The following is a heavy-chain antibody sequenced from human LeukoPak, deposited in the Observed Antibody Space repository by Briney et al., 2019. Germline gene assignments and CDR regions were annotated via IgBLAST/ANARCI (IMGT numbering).Heavy chain of an antibody. CDR1: GGSLSGYY. Sequence: SGTLSLTSAVYGGSLSGYYWSWIPHPPRKGLEWIGEINHSGSTNYNPSLKSRVNISVDTSKDQFSLKLSSVTAADTAVYYCARGQGGSYMYYYYGMDVWGQGTTVTVSS. CDR2: INHSGST. J-gene: IGHJ6*02. D-gene: IGHD5-12*01. CDR3: ARGQGGSYMYYYYGMDV. V-gene: IGHV4-34*01.